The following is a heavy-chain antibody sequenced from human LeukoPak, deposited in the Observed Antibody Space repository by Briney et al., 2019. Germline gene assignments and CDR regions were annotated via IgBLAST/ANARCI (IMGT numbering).Heavy chain of an antibody. CDR1: GFTFSYYA. CDR3: VRTYGYCSSTSCYVFDY. D-gene: IGHD2-2*01. V-gene: IGHV3-64D*09. Sequence: GGSLRLSCSASGFTFSYYAMHWVRQTPGQGLAYASAISSNGGSTYYADSVKGRFTISRDNSKNTLYLQMSSLRAEDTAVYYCVRTYGYCSSTSCYVFDYWGQGTLVTVSS. J-gene: IGHJ4*02. CDR2: ISSNGGST.